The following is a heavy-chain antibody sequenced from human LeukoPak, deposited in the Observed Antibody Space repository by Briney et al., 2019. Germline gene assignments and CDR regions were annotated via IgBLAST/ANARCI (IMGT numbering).Heavy chain of an antibody. CDR1: GYSFRNYA. CDR3: ARGAWRGDGQNAFVVRAFDI. D-gene: IGHD2-21*01. Sequence: ASVKVSCKASGYSFRNYAMNWVRQAPGQGLEWMGWIDTNSGTPSYAPGFTGRFVFSLDTSVSTAFLQIKSLEVSDSAVYFCARGAWRGDGQNAFVVRAFDIWGQGTVVTVSS. CDR2: IDTNSGTP. V-gene: IGHV7-4-1*02. J-gene: IGHJ3*02.